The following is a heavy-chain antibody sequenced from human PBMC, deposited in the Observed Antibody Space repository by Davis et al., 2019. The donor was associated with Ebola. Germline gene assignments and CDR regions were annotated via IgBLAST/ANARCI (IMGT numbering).Heavy chain of an antibody. Sequence: PSETLSLTCTVSGGSISSSSYYWGWIRQPPGKGLEWIGSIYYSGSTYYNPSLKSRVTISVDTSKNQFSPKLSSVTAADTAVYYCARPVYSSSWYPQGWFDPWGQGTLVTVSS. CDR3: ARPVYSSSWYPQGWFDP. CDR2: IYYSGST. CDR1: GGSISSSSYY. J-gene: IGHJ5*02. V-gene: IGHV4-39*01. D-gene: IGHD6-13*01.